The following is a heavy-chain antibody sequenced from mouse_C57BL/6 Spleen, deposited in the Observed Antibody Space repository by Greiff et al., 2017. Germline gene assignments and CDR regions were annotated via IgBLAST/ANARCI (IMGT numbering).Heavy chain of an antibody. J-gene: IGHJ4*01. Sequence: QVQLQQSGPELVKPGASVKISCKASGYSFTSYYIHWVKQRPGQGLEWIGWIYPGSGNTKYNEKFKGKATLTADTSSSTAYMQLSSLTAEDSAVYYCGPDLLAPMDYWGQGTSVTGSS. D-gene: IGHD2-1*01. CDR2: IYPGSGNT. CDR3: GPDLLAPMDY. CDR1: GYSFTSYY. V-gene: IGHV1-66*01.